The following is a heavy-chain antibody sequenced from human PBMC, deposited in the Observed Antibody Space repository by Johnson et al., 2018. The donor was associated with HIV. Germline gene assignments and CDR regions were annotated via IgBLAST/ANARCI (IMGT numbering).Heavy chain of an antibody. CDR1: GFTFSTYW. CDR3: AHSGSPGVAARLWDAFDI. J-gene: IGHJ3*02. V-gene: IGHV3-74*02. D-gene: IGHD6-6*01. Sequence: VKLVESGGGLVKPGGSLRLSCAASGFTFSTYWMLWVSQAPGKGLVWVSRINSDGSSTSYADSVKGRFTISRDNAQNSLYLQMDNLRADDTAVYFCAHSGSPGVAARLWDAFDIWGQGTMVTVSS. CDR2: INSDGSST.